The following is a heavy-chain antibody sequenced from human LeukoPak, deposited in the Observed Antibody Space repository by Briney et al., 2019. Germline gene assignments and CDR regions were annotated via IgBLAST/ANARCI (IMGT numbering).Heavy chain of an antibody. Sequence: SETLSLTCTVSGGSISTSSYYWGWVRQPPGKGLEWIGNIFYSGSTYYSPSLKSRVTISLDTSRNQFPLKLNSVTAADTAVYYCARVTLVRGPYYYYYYMDVWGKGTTVTISS. D-gene: IGHD3-10*01. CDR2: IFYSGST. V-gene: IGHV4-39*06. CDR3: ARVTLVRGPYYYYYYMDV. J-gene: IGHJ6*03. CDR1: GGSISTSSYY.